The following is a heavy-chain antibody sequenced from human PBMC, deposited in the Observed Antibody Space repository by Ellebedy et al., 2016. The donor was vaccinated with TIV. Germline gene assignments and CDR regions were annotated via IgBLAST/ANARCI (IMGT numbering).Heavy chain of an antibody. D-gene: IGHD3-10*01. J-gene: IGHJ4*02. Sequence: GGSLRLXXAASGFTFSSYSMNWVRQAPGKGLEWVSYISSSSSTIYYADSVKGRFTISRDNAKNSLYLQMNSLRAEDTAVYYCASTSYGSGSYSYWGQGTLVTVSS. CDR2: ISSSSSTI. V-gene: IGHV3-48*01. CDR3: ASTSYGSGSYSY. CDR1: GFTFSSYS.